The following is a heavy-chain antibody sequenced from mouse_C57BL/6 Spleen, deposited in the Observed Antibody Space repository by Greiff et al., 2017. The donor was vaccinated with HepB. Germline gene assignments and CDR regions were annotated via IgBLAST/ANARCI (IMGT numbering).Heavy chain of an antibody. CDR1: GYSFTGYY. D-gene: IGHD1-1*01. CDR2: INPSTGGT. J-gene: IGHJ2*01. CDR3: ARRDGSSLDY. Sequence: EVQLQQSGPELVKPGASVKISCKASGYSFTGYYMNWVKQSPEKSLEWIGEINPSTGGTTYNQKFKAKATLTVDKSSSTAYMQLKSLTSEDSAVYYCARRDGSSLDYWDQGTTLTVSS. V-gene: IGHV1-42*01.